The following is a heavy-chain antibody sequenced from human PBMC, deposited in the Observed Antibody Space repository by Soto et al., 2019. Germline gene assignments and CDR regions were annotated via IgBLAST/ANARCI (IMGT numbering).Heavy chain of an antibody. V-gene: IGHV3-74*01. Sequence: PGGSLRLSCAASGFTFSSYWMHWVRQAPGKGLVWVSRINSDGSSTSYADSVKGRFTISRDNAKNTLYLQMNSLRAEDTAVYYCATDPGYDSSGDDDFDIWGQGTMVTVSS. J-gene: IGHJ3*02. CDR1: GFTFSSYW. D-gene: IGHD3-22*01. CDR2: INSDGSST. CDR3: ATDPGYDSSGDDDFDI.